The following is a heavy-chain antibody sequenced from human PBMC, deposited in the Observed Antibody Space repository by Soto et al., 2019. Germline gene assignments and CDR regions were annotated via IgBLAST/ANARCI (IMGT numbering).Heavy chain of an antibody. CDR3: ARGVEMAQWYFDY. D-gene: IGHD2-8*01. J-gene: IGHJ4*02. CDR2: IYYSGST. CDR1: GGSISSYY. Sequence: SETLSLTCTVSGGSISSYYWSWIRQPPGKGLEWIGYIYYSGSTNYNPSLKSRVTISVDTSKNQFSLKLSSVTAADTAVYYCARGVEMAQWYFDYWGQGTLVTVSS. V-gene: IGHV4-59*01.